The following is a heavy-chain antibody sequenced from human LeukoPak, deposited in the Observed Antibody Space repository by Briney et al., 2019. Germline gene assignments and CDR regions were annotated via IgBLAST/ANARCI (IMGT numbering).Heavy chain of an antibody. V-gene: IGHV5-51*01. CDR3: ARRLPNNWVDVNWFDP. Sequence: GSFLNISSKASGSSFTYYWIGWVRQLPGKGLDWMGIIYPGDSDTSYSPSFHGQVTISADKSNSTAYLQWSSLKASETAMYFCARRLPNNWVDVNWFDPWGQGTLVTLSS. CDR1: GSSFTYYW. CDR2: IYPGDSDT. J-gene: IGHJ5*02. D-gene: IGHD1-20*01.